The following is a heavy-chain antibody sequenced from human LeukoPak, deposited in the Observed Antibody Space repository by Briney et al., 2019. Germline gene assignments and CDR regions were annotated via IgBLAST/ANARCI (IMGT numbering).Heavy chain of an antibody. CDR1: GFTFSSYE. J-gene: IGHJ6*02. CDR2: ISSSGSTI. CDR3: VRDFYYYGMDV. V-gene: IGHV3-48*03. Sequence: GGSLRLSCAASGFTFSSYEMNWVRQAPGKGLEWVSYISSSGSTIYYADSVKGRFTISRDNAKNSLYLQMNSLRAEDTAVYYCVRDFYYYGMDVWGQGTTVTVSS.